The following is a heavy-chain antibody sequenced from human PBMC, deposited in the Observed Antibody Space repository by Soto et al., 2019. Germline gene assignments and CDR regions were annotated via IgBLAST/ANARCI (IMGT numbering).Heavy chain of an antibody. Sequence: PSETLSLTCIVSGGSISSDDHYWSWIRQPPGKGLEWIGYIYYSGSTYYNPSLKSRVTISVDTSKNQFSLKLSSVTAADTAVYYCARGVVKRSRGVIWTKGWFDPWGQGTLVTVSS. V-gene: IGHV4-30-4*01. CDR3: ARGVVKRSRGVIWTKGWFDP. D-gene: IGHD3-10*01. CDR2: IYYSGST. J-gene: IGHJ5*02. CDR1: GGSISSDDHY.